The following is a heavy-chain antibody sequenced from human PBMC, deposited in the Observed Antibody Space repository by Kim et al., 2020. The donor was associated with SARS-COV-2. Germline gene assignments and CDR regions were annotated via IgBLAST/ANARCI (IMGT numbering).Heavy chain of an antibody. Sequence: SETLSLTCTVSGASIFGRSSYWGWIRQHPGKGLEWIGCIYHSGSTYYNPSLRSQVTVSVDTSNNQFSLELRSVTAADSATYYCARAYHADRTYRFDYWG. CDR1: GASIFGRSSY. CDR3: ARAYHADRTYRFDY. CDR2: IYHSGST. D-gene: IGHD2-2*01. J-gene: IGHJ4*01. V-gene: IGHV4-31*01.